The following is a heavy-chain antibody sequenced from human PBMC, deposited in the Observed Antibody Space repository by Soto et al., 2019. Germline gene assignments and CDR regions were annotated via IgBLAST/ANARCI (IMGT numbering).Heavy chain of an antibody. J-gene: IGHJ4*02. CDR3: ARPVASITMVRGVIIYY. CDR2: INAGNGNT. V-gene: IGHV1-3*01. D-gene: IGHD3-10*01. CDR1: GYTFTSYA. Sequence: ASVKVSCKASGYTFTSYAMHWVRQAPGQRLEWMGWINAGNGNTKYSQKFQGRVTITRDTSASTAYMELSSLRSEDTAVYYCARPVASITMVRGVIIYYWGQGTLVTVSS.